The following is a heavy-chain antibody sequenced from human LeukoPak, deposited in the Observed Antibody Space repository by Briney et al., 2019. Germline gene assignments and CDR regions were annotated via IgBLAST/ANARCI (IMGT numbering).Heavy chain of an antibody. Sequence: SETLSLTCTVSGDSISSGSYYWGWIRQPPGMGLEWIGSIYRSGDTYYNPSLKSRVTISVDTSKNQFSLKLSSVTAADTAVYYCASGGVVRGLGNGFDPWGQGTLVTVSS. V-gene: IGHV4-39*07. CDR1: GDSISSGSYY. CDR3: ASGGVVRGLGNGFDP. J-gene: IGHJ5*02. CDR2: IYRSGDT. D-gene: IGHD3-10*01.